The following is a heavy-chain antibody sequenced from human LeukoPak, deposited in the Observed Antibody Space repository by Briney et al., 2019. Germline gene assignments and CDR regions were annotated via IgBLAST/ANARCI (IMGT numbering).Heavy chain of an antibody. D-gene: IGHD3-10*01. J-gene: IGHJ6*03. CDR2: IRSKANSYAT. CDR3: TRPGMGLLWFGEFMDV. CDR1: GFTFSGSA. V-gene: IGHV3-73*01. Sequence: GGSLRLSCAASGFTFSGSAMHWVRQASGKGLEWVGRIRSKANSYATAYAASVKGRFTISRDDSKNTAYLQMNSLKTEDTAVYYCTRPGMGLLWFGEFMDVWGKGTTVTISS.